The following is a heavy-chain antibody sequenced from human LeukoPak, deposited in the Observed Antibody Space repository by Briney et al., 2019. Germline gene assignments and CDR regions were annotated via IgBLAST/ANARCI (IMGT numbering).Heavy chain of an antibody. Sequence: QPGGSLRLSCSASGFTFSSFVMHWVRQAPGKGLEYVSRITSSGGSTYYADSVKGRFTISRDNSKNTLYLQMSSLRPEDTAMYYCVNQISGWVYWGQGTMVTVSS. J-gene: IGHJ4*02. CDR3: VNQISGWVY. V-gene: IGHV3-64D*06. D-gene: IGHD6-19*01. CDR1: GFTFSSFV. CDR2: ITSSGGST.